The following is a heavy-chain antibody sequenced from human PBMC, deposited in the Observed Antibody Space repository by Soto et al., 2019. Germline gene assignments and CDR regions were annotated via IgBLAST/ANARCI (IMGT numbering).Heavy chain of an antibody. D-gene: IGHD2-15*01. V-gene: IGHV3-53*01. J-gene: IGHJ6*02. CDR1: GFTVSSNY. CDR2: IYSGGST. CDR3: ARVLVDYYYGMDV. Sequence: TGGSLRLSCAASGFTVSSNYMSWVRQAPGKGLEWVSVIYSGGSTYYADSVKGRFTISRDNSKNTLYLQMNSLRAEDTAVYYCARVLVDYYYGMDVWGQGTTVTVSS.